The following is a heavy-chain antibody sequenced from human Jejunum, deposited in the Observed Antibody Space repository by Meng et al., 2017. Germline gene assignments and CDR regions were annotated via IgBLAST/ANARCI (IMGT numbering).Heavy chain of an antibody. J-gene: IGHJ3*02. CDR1: GLTFSGSH. D-gene: IGHD2-8*01. CDR3: TVYTTGHI. V-gene: IGHV3-73*01. Sequence: GESLKISCAVSGLTFSGSHVHWVRQASGKGLEWVGRITGESNRYATAYAASVKGRFTISRDDSKNTAFLQMNSLKTEDTALYYCTVYTTGHIWGQGKMVTGSS. CDR2: ITGESNRYAT.